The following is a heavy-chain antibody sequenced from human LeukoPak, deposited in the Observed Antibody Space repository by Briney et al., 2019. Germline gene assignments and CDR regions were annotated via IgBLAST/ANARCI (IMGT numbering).Heavy chain of an antibody. V-gene: IGHV1-18*01. CDR2: ISAYNGNT. J-gene: IGHJ3*02. Sequence: ASVKVSCKASGYTFTSYGISWVRQAPGQGLEWMGWISAYNGNTNYAQKLQGRVTMTTDTSTSTAYMELRSLRSDDTAVYYCARAGYDSSLTPERDAFDIWAKGQWSPSLQ. CDR1: GYTFTSYG. D-gene: IGHD3-22*01. CDR3: ARAGYDSSLTPERDAFDI.